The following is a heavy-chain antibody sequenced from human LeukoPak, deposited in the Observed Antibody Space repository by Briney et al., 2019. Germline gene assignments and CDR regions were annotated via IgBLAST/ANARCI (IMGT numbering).Heavy chain of an antibody. CDR3: ARSPYTSGWYGVGY. D-gene: IGHD6-19*01. V-gene: IGHV3-7*01. Sequence: PGGSLRLSCAASGFTFSSYWMRWVRQAPGKGLEWVANIKQDGSEKYYVDSVNGRFTISRDNAKNSLYLQLNSLRAEDTAVYYCARSPYTSGWYGVGYWGQGTLVTVSS. CDR1: GFTFSSYW. J-gene: IGHJ4*02. CDR2: IKQDGSEK.